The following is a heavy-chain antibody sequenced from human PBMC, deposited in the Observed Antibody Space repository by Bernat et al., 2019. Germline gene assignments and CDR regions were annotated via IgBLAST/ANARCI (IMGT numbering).Heavy chain of an antibody. J-gene: IGHJ4*02. CDR3: ARHREQWLVRPLSFDY. Sequence: QLQLQESGPGLVKPSETLSLTCTVSGGSISSSSYYWGWIRQPPGKGLEWIGSIYYSGSTYYNPSLKSRVTISVDASENQFSLKLSSVTAADTAVYYCARHREQWLVRPLSFDYWGQGTLVTVSS. D-gene: IGHD6-19*01. CDR1: GGSISSSSYY. V-gene: IGHV4-39*01. CDR2: IYYSGST.